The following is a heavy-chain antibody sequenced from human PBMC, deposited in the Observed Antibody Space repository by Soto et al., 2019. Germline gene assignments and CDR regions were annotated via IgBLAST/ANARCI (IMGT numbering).Heavy chain of an antibody. CDR2: ISSSSSTI. V-gene: IGHV3-48*01. J-gene: IGHJ3*02. Sequence: GGSLRLSCAASGFTFSSYSMNWVRQAPGKGLEWVSYISSSSSTIYYADSVKGRFTISRDNAKNSLYLQMNSLRAEDTAVYYCARRYSSSWYFAFDIWGQGTMVTVSS. CDR3: ARRYSSSWYFAFDI. CDR1: GFTFSSYS. D-gene: IGHD6-13*01.